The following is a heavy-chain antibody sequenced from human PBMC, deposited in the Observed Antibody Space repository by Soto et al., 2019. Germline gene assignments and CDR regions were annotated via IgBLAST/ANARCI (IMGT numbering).Heavy chain of an antibody. D-gene: IGHD7-27*01. CDR1: GFTFSNFV. V-gene: IGHV3-23*01. Sequence: EVQLLESGGGLVQPGGSLRLTCAASGFTFSNFVMGWVRRAPGKGLEWVSAIGGTSGSTYYADSMKGRFTISRDNSNNTLFLHMNSLRADDTALYYFAKRRGDGYFDLWGRGTLVTVSS. CDR2: IGGTSGST. CDR3: AKRRGDGYFDL. J-gene: IGHJ2*01.